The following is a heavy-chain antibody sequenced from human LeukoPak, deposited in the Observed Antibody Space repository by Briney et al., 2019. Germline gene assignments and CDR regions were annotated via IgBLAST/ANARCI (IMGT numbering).Heavy chain of an antibody. CDR2: ISSSGSGGNT. J-gene: IGHJ2*01. D-gene: IGHD1-26*01. V-gene: IGHV3-23*01. CDR3: AKDRTVGASYWYFDL. CDR1: GVTLSNYA. Sequence: GGSPRLSCVASGVTLSNYAMSWARQAPGKGLEWVSGISSSGSGGNTYYADSVKGRFTISRDSSRNTLFLHMNTLRAEDTAIYYCAKDRTVGASYWYFDLWGRGTLVTVSS.